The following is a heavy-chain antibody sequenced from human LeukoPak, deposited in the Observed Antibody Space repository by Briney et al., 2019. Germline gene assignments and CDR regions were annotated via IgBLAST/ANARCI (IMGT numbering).Heavy chain of an antibody. J-gene: IGHJ4*02. V-gene: IGHV4-59*01. CDR3: ARDQLNTGTFDY. CDR1: GDSISSYS. Sequence: SETLSLTCTDSGDSISSYSWSWIRQPPGKGLEWIGYIFYSGYTNYNPSFKSRVTISVDTSKKQVSLKLTSVTAADTAVYYCARDQLNTGTFDYWGQGTQVTVSS. D-gene: IGHD1-1*01. CDR2: IFYSGYT.